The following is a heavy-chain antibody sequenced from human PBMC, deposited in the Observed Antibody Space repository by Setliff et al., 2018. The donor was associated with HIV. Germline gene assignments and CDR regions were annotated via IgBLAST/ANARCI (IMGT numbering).Heavy chain of an antibody. CDR2: VYYSGST. J-gene: IGHJ4*02. V-gene: IGHV4-39*07. Sequence: SETLSLTCTVSGGSIRNGLYYWHWIRQPPGKGLEWIGSVYYSGSTYYKPSLKSRVTISVDTSKNQFSLRLSSVTAADRAVYYCARGVPLLPPNFWGQGTLVTVSS. CDR1: GGSIRNGLYY. D-gene: IGHD2-21*02. CDR3: ARGVPLLPPNF.